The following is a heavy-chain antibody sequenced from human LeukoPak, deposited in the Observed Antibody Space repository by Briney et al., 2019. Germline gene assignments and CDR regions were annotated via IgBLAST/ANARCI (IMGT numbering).Heavy chain of an antibody. D-gene: IGHD3-3*01. V-gene: IGHV1-2*02. CDR1: GYTFTGYY. Sequence: GASVEVSCKASGYTFTGYYLHWVRQAPGQGLEWMGWINPNSGGTNYAQKLQGRVTMTTDTSTSTAYMELRSLRSDDTAVYYCARDSPPYDFWSGYAFDIWGQGTMVTVSS. CDR2: INPNSGGT. J-gene: IGHJ3*02. CDR3: ARDSPPYDFWSGYAFDI.